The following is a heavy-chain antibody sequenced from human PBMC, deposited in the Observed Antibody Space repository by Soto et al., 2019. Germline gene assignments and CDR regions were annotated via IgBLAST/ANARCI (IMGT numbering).Heavy chain of an antibody. J-gene: IGHJ4*02. CDR1: SGSITSSNW. D-gene: IGHD5-12*01. CDR2: VSHSGST. CDR3: ARNRYGGYDFDF. V-gene: IGHV4-4*02. Sequence: QVQLQESGPGLVKPSGTLSLTCAVFSGSITSSNWWSWVRQPPGKGLEWIGEVSHSGSTNYIPSLKSRVTISVDKSRNQFSLRLNSVTAADTAVYYCARNRYGGYDFDFWGQGTLVTVSS.